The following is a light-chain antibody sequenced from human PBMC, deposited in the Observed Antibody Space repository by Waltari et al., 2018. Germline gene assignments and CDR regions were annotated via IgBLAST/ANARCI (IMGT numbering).Light chain of an antibody. CDR1: QSISSR. CDR3: QEYDTSPLA. V-gene: IGKV1-5*03. J-gene: IGKJ4*01. CDR2: KAS. Sequence: DIQMTQSPSTLSASVGDRVTITCRASQSISSRLAWYQQKPGKATKLLIYKASSLESGVPSRFSGSASGTEFTLTISSLQPDDFATYFCQEYDTSPLAFGGGTKVEIK.